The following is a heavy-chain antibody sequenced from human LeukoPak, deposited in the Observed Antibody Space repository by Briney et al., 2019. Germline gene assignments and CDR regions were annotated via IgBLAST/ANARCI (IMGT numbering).Heavy chain of an antibody. Sequence: ASVKVSCKASGYTFTGYYTHWVRQAPGQGLEWMGWMNPNSGGTNYAQKFQGRVTMTRDTSISTAYMELSRLRSDDTAVYYCATPGIAAAGLYYYGMDVWGQGTTVTVSS. CDR3: ATPGIAAAGLYYYGMDV. CDR1: GYTFTGYY. V-gene: IGHV1-2*02. J-gene: IGHJ6*02. CDR2: MNPNSGGT. D-gene: IGHD6-13*01.